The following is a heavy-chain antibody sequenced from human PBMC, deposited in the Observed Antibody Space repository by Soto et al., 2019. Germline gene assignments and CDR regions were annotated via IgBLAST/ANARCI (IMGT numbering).Heavy chain of an antibody. V-gene: IGHV3-23*01. D-gene: IGHD2-2*01. CDR3: AKEAGYGSSTSCYAYNY. Sequence: EVQLLESGGGLVQPGGSLRLSCAASGFTFSSYAMSWVRQAPGKGLEWVSAISGSGGSTYYADSVKGRFTISRDNSKNTLYLQMNSVRTEDTAVYYCAKEAGYGSSTSCYAYNYWGQGTLVTVSS. CDR2: ISGSGGST. J-gene: IGHJ4*02. CDR1: GFTFSSYA.